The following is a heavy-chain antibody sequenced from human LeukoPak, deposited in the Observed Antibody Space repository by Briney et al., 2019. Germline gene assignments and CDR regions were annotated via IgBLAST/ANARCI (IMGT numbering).Heavy chain of an antibody. V-gene: IGHV1-69*13. J-gene: IGHJ6*02. Sequence: ASVKVSCTASGYTFTSYYMHWVRQAPGQGLEWMGGIIPIFGTANYAQKFQGRVTITADESTSTAYMELSSLRSEDTAVYYCARGEVAAAGIYYYYGMDVWGQGTTVTVSS. CDR1: GYTFTSYY. CDR3: ARGEVAAAGIYYYYGMDV. D-gene: IGHD6-13*01. CDR2: IIPIFGTA.